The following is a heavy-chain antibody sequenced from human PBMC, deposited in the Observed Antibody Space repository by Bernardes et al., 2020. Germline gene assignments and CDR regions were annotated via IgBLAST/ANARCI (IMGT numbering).Heavy chain of an antibody. V-gene: IGHV3-23*05. CDR1: GFTFDDYA. CDR3: AKQLGSCTGGSCYFDK. CDR2: INRDGSDR. Sequence: GGSLRLSCVASGFTFDDYAMTWVRHTPGKGLEWVSSINRDGSDRSYADSVKGRFTMSRDNSKDTLYLEMESLRDEDTATYYCAKQLGSCTGGSCYFDKWGQGNLVTVSS. J-gene: IGHJ4*02. D-gene: IGHD2-15*01.